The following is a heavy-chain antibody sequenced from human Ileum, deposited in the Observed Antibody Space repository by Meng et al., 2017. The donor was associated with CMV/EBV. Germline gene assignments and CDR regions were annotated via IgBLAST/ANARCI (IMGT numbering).Heavy chain of an antibody. V-gene: IGHV1-3*04. CDR2: INTDHGHT. Sequence: CNDSGSTVTSFSIYWVRQAPGQRLEWMGWINTDHGHTKYSQNLQGRVTITRDTSATTAYMELSSMRSEDTDVYYCARGGSGVDFLAHWGQGTLVTVSS. D-gene: IGHD3-3*01. CDR1: GSTVTSFS. CDR3: ARGGSGVDFLAH. J-gene: IGHJ4*02.